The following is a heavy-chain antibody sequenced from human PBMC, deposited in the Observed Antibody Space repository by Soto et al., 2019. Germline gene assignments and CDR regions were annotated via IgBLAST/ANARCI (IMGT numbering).Heavy chain of an antibody. J-gene: IGHJ4*02. CDR3: AKFVSSGWSLGY. V-gene: IGHV3-23*01. Sequence: EVQLLESGGGLVQPGGSLRLSCAASGFTFSSMAMSWVRQAPGKGLEWVSAISSNGGSTYDADSVKGRFTISRDNSKNTLYMQMNRLRAEDTAVYFCAKFVSSGWSLGYWGQGTLVTVSS. D-gene: IGHD6-19*01. CDR2: ISSNGGST. CDR1: GFTFSSMA.